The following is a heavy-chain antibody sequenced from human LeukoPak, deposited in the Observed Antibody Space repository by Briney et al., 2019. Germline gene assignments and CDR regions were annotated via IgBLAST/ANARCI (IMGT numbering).Heavy chain of an antibody. CDR1: GFTLSGNS. V-gene: IGHV3-74*01. D-gene: IGHD6-19*01. CDR3: TGSGGNSC. Sequence: PGGSLRLSCAASGFTLSGNSMNWVRQAPGKGLVWVSTSYADGSTFYADSVKGRFTTSRDNAKNTVYLQMNSLRGEDTAVYYCTGSGGNSCWGQGQWSPSL. CDR2: SYADGST. J-gene: IGHJ3*01.